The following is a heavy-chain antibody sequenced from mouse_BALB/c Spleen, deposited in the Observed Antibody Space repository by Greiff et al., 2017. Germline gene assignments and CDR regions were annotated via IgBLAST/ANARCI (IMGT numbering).Heavy chain of an antibody. CDR3: TRDYYGYPWYFDV. CDR2: IYPSDSYT. J-gene: IGHJ1*01. CDR1: GYTFTSYW. D-gene: IGHD1-2*01. V-gene: IGHV1-69*02. Sequence: VQLQQPGAELVRPGASVKLSCKASGYTFTSYWINWVKQRPGQGLEWIGNIYPSDSYTNYNQKFKDKATLTVDKSSSTAYMQLSSPTSEDSAVYYCTRDYYGYPWYFDVWGAGTTVTVSS.